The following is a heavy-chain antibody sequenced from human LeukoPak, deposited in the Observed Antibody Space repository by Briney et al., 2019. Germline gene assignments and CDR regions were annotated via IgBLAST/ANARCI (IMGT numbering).Heavy chain of an antibody. CDR1: GFTFSSYA. CDR3: ARGRGSYPLRY. CDR2: ISGSGGST. V-gene: IGHV3-23*01. Sequence: GGSLRLSCAASGFTFSSYAMSWVRQAPGKGLEWVSAISGSGGSTYYADSVKGRFTISRDNSKNTLYLQMNSLRAEDTAVYYCARGRGSYPLRYWGQGTLVTVSS. D-gene: IGHD1-26*01. J-gene: IGHJ4*02.